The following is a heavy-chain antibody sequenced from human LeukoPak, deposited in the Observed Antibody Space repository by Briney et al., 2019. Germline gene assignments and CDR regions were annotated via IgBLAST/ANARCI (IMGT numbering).Heavy chain of an antibody. CDR3: ALIPRGIAVPGTDL. D-gene: IGHD6-19*01. V-gene: IGHV4-4*02. CDR1: GASISSSNW. CDR2: IYHSGGT. J-gene: IGHJ5*02. Sequence: SETLSLTCAVSGASISSSNWWSWVRQPPGRGLEWIGEIYHSGGTNYTPSLKSRVTTSIDRSKNQFSLKLSSVTAADTAVYYCALIPRGIAVPGTDLWGQGTLVTVSS.